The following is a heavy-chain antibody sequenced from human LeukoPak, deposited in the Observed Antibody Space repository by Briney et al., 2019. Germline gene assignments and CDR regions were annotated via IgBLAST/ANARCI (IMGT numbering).Heavy chain of an antibody. CDR2: IRYDGSNK. V-gene: IGHV3-30*02. CDR1: GFTFSSYG. Sequence: PGGSLRLSCAASGFTFSSYGMHWVRQAPGKGLEWVAFIRYDGSNKYYADSVKGRFTISRDNSKNTLSLQMNSLRAEDTAVYYCARDGIVVVPAGRNWFDPWGQGTLVTVSS. J-gene: IGHJ5*02. D-gene: IGHD2-2*01. CDR3: ARDGIVVVPAGRNWFDP.